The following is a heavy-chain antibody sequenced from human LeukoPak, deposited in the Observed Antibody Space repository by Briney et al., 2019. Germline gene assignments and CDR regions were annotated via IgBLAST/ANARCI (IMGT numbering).Heavy chain of an antibody. V-gene: IGHV4-30-4*01. D-gene: IGHD3-10*01. CDR2: IYYSGST. Sequence: TLSLTCTVSGGSISRGHYYWSWIRQPPGKGLEWIGYIYYSGSTFYNPSLKSRLTISVDTSKNQFSLKLSSVTAADTAVYYCARVSGAGNYPFDYWGQGILVTVSS. J-gene: IGHJ4*02. CDR3: ARVSGAGNYPFDY. CDR1: GGSISRGHYY.